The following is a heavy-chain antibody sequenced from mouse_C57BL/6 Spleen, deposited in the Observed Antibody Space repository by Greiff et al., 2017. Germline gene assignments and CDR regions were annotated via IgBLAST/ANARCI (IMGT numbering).Heavy chain of an antibody. J-gene: IGHJ2*01. D-gene: IGHD1-1*01. CDR3: ARRTAYYGSGLGY. Sequence: EVKLVESGPGLVKPSQSLSLTCSVTGYSITSGYYWNWIRQFPGNKLEWMGYISYDGSNNYNPSLKNRISITRDTSKNQFFLKLNSWTTEDTATYSCARRTAYYGSGLGYWGQGTTLTVSS. CDR2: ISYDGSN. V-gene: IGHV3-6*01. CDR1: GYSITSGYY.